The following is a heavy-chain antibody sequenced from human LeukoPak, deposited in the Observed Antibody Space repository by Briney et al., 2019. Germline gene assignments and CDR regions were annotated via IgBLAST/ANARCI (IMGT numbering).Heavy chain of an antibody. CDR2: TYYRSKWYF. V-gene: IGHV6-1*01. J-gene: IGHJ3*02. CDR3: ARALTGDFWSGYSTPLDI. Sequence: SQTLSLTCAISGDSVSTDRAAWNWIRQSPSRGLEWLGRTYYRSKWYFDYAFSVKSRITVSPDTSKNQFSLQLNSVTPEDTAVYYCARALTGDFWSGYSTPLDIWGQGTMVTVSS. D-gene: IGHD3-3*01. CDR1: GDSVSTDRAA.